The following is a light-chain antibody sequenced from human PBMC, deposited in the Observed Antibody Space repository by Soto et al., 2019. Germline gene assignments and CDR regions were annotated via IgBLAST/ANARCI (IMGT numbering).Light chain of an antibody. V-gene: IGKV3-20*01. CDR2: GAS. Sequence: EIVLTQSPGTLSLSPGERATLSCRASQSVNSRFLAWYQQKPGQAPRLLMYGASTRATSIPDRFSGSGSGADFTLTISRLEPEDFAVYYCQQYGSSPPMYTFGQGTKLEIK. CDR1: QSVNSRF. CDR3: QQYGSSPPMYT. J-gene: IGKJ2*01.